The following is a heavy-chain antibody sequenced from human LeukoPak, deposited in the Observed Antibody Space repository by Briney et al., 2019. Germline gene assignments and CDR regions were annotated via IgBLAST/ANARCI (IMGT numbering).Heavy chain of an antibody. Sequence: SETLSLTCTVSGDSIRSSWWAWIRQPPGKGLEWIGYIYYTGTPTSYNPSLKSRVTISIDRSRNQFSLKLNSVTAADTAVYYCARMEEGLGYCRGSGCYWLDPWGQGTLVTVSS. D-gene: IGHD2-2*01. CDR3: ARMEEGLGYCRGSGCYWLDP. J-gene: IGHJ5*02. V-gene: IGHV4-59*13. CDR1: GDSIRSSW. CDR2: IYYTGTPT.